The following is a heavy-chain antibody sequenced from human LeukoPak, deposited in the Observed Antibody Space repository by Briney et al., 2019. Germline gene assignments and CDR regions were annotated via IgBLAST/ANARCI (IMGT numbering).Heavy chain of an antibody. J-gene: IGHJ3*02. CDR2: IWYDGSNK. CDR3: ARVSAMRAPFDI. Sequence: GGSLRLSCAASGFTFGSYGMHWVRQAPGKGLEWVAVIWYDGSNKYYADSVKGRFTISRDNSKNTLYLQMNSLRAENTAVYYCARVSAMRAPFDIWGQGTMVTVSS. CDR1: GFTFGSYG. V-gene: IGHV3-33*01. D-gene: IGHD5-18*01.